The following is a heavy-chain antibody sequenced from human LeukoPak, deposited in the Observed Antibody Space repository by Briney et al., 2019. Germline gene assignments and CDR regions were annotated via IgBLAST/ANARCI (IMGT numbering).Heavy chain of an antibody. V-gene: IGHV3-74*01. CDR1: GFTVSSLV. CDR3: ATGHSYGYDY. J-gene: IGHJ4*02. Sequence: PGGSLRLSCAASGFTVSSLVMHWVRQPPGKGLVWVALVKGDGRTTIYADSVKGRFTISRDNAKNTLYLQMDSLRADDSGVYYCATGHSYGYDYWGQGVLVTVSS. D-gene: IGHD5-18*01. CDR2: VKGDGRTT.